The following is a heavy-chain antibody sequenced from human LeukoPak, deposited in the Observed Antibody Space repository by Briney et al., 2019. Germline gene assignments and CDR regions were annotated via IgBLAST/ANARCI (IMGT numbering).Heavy chain of an antibody. CDR3: ARTSVGNFDAFDI. J-gene: IGHJ3*02. V-gene: IGHV5-51*01. CDR2: IYPGDSDT. CDR1: GYSFTTYW. Sequence: GESLKISCQGSGYSFTTYWIGWVRQMSGKGLEWMGIIYPGDSDTRYSPSFQGQVTILADKSISTAYLQWSSLKASDTAMYYCARTSVGNFDAFDIWGQGTMVTVSS. D-gene: IGHD1-26*01.